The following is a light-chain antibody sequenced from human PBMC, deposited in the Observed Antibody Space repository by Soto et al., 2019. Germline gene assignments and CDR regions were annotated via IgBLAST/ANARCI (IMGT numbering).Light chain of an antibody. CDR2: GAS. Sequence: EIVMTQSPATLSVSPGERATLSCRASQSVSSNLAWYQQKPGQAPRLLIYGASTRATGIPARFRGSGSGTEFILTISSLQSEDFAVYYCQQYNNWPPYTFGQGTKLEIK. V-gene: IGKV3-15*01. CDR1: QSVSSN. CDR3: QQYNNWPPYT. J-gene: IGKJ2*01.